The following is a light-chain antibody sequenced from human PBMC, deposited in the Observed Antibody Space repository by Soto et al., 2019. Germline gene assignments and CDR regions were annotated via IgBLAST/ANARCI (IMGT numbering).Light chain of an antibody. CDR2: DVI. CDR1: SSDVGGYNY. CDR3: YTYAGGSTYL. J-gene: IGLJ1*01. Sequence: QSVLTQPASVSGSPGQSVTISCTGTSSDVGGYNYVSWYQQHPGKAPKLMIYDVINRPSGVSNRFSGSKSGNTASLRISGLQAEDEADYYCYTYAGGSTYLFGTGTKVTVL. V-gene: IGLV2-23*02.